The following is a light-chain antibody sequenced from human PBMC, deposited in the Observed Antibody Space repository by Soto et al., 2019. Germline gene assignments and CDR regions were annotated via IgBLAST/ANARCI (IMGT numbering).Light chain of an antibody. CDR1: SSDVGSYNL. J-gene: IGLJ2*01. V-gene: IGLV2-23*02. Sequence: QSALTQPASVSGSPGQSITISCTGTSSDVGSYNLVSWYQQHPGKAPKLMIYEVSKRPSGVSNRFSGSKSGNTASLTISGLQAEDEADYYCCSYAGSSTCHVVFGGGTKLTVL. CDR3: CSYAGSSTCHVV. CDR2: EVS.